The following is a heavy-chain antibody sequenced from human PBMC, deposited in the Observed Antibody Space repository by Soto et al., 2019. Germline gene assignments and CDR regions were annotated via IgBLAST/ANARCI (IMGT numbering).Heavy chain of an antibody. J-gene: IGHJ4*02. D-gene: IGHD3-22*01. Sequence: GASVKVSCKASGFSFSDSAVQWVRQTRGQRLEWIGWIVVASAAADYAQDFQGRVTITRDTSTSTSYMELTGLRPEDTALYFCATLSESSSGFDYWGQGTLVTVSS. CDR1: GFSFSDSA. CDR2: IVVASAAA. V-gene: IGHV1-58*01. CDR3: ATLSESSSGFDY.